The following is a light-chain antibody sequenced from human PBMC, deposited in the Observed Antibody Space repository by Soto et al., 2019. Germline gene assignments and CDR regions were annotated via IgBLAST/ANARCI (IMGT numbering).Light chain of an antibody. V-gene: IGKV3-20*01. Sequence: ETVLTQSPGTLSLSPGERATLSCRASQSVSGSYLAWYQQKPGQAPRLLIYGASTRATGIPDRFSGSGSGTDFTLSVSRLEPEDFAVYYCQQFGDSLTLGGGTKVDLK. J-gene: IGKJ4*01. CDR3: QQFGDSLT. CDR1: QSVSGSY. CDR2: GAS.